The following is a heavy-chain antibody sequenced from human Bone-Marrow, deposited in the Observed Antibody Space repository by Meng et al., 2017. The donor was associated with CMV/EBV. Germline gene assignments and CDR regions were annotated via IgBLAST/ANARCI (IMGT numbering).Heavy chain of an antibody. CDR3: ASWGSITSAYDN. D-gene: IGHD3-16*01. Sequence: ASVGSRSGSRDYGGWIRQHPGKGLEWIGSIFYSGSTYYNPSLKSRVTISVDTSKNQFSLKLSSVTAADTAVYYCASWGSITSAYDNWGQGALVTVSS. CDR1: VGSRSGSRDY. CDR2: IFYSGST. J-gene: IGHJ4*02. V-gene: IGHV4-39*01.